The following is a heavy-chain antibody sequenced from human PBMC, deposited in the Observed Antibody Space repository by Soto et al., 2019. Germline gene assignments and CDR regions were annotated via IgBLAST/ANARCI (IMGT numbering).Heavy chain of an antibody. CDR3: ARDANIAAAGTWFDA. J-gene: IGHJ5*02. Sequence: ASVKVSCKSSGYTFTSYYMHWVRQAPGQGLEWMGIINPSGGSTSYAQKYQGRVTMTRDTCTSTVYMELSSLRSEDTAVYYFARDANIAAAGTWFDAWGQGTLVTVSS. V-gene: IGHV1-46*01. D-gene: IGHD6-13*01. CDR1: GYTFTSYY. CDR2: INPSGGST.